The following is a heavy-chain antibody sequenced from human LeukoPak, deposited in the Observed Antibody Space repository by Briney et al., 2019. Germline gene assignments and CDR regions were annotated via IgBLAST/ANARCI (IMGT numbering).Heavy chain of an antibody. J-gene: IGHJ4*02. CDR3: ARDHNYAFDN. CDR1: GFPFIEYS. V-gene: IGHV3-48*01. Sequence: GGSLRLSCTASGFPFIEYSMNWVRQVPGKGLEWITYIGIDSGNTKYADSVRGRFTISADKTKNSLYLQMNSLRVDDTAVYYCARDHNYAFDNWGQGTLVSVAS. D-gene: IGHD1-1*01. CDR2: IGIDSGNT.